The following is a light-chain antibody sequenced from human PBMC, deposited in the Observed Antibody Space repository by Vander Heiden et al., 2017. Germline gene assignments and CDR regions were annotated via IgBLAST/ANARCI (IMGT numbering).Light chain of an antibody. J-gene: IGLJ1*01. CDR3: TSYTSTSPRI. V-gene: IGLV2-14*03. CDR2: DVG. Sequence: QSALIHPASVSVSPGQSITISCTGTSSDVGGYNDVSWSQNHPGRAPKLVLFDVGNRPSEVSARISGSKSGSTASLTISGLQLEDEADYYCTSYTSTSPRIFGTGTKVSVL. CDR1: SSDVGGYND.